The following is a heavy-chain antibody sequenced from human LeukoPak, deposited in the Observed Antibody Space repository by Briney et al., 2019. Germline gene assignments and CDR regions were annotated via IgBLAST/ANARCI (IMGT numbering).Heavy chain of an antibody. D-gene: IGHD1-26*01. Sequence: ASVKVSCKASGYTFTGYYMHWVRQAPGQGLEWMGWINPNSGGTNYAQKFQGRVTMTRDTSISTAYMDLSRLRSDDTAVYYCARGSIVGTTFDYFDYWGQGTLVTVSS. J-gene: IGHJ4*02. CDR1: GYTFTGYY. CDR2: INPNSGGT. V-gene: IGHV1-2*02. CDR3: ARGSIVGTTFDYFDY.